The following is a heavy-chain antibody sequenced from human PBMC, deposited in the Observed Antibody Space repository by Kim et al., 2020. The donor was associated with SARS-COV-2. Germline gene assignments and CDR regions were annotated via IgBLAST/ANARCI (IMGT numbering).Heavy chain of an antibody. D-gene: IGHD6-13*01. Sequence: GGSLRLSCAASGFTFSSYSMNWVRQAPGKGLEWVSSISSSRSYIYYADSVKGRFTISRDNAKNSLYLQMNSLRAEDTAVYYCAREGTAADTPFDYWGQGTLVTVSS. CDR3: AREGTAADTPFDY. CDR1: GFTFSSYS. V-gene: IGHV3-21*01. CDR2: ISSSRSYI. J-gene: IGHJ4*02.